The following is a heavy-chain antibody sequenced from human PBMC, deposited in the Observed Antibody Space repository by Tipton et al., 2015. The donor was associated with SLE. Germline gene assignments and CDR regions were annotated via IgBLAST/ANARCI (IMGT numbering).Heavy chain of an antibody. V-gene: IGHV3-11*01. CDR2: ISSSGTII. J-gene: IGHJ6*03. CDR1: GFTFSNYY. CDR3: ARHPFYYYYMDV. Sequence: SGFTFSNYYMSWIRQAPGKGLEWVSYISSSGTIIYYADSVKGRFTVSRDSDSLYLQMNSLGVEDTAVYYCARHPFYYYYMDVWGRGTSVTVSS.